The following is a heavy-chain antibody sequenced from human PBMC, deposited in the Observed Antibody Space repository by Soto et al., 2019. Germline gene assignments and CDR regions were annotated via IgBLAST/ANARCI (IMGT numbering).Heavy chain of an antibody. Sequence: ASVKVSCKASGYTFTSHGSSWVRQAPGQGREWMGWISTYNGKTDYSQKFQGRVTMTADTRTTTGYMELRSLRSDDTAIYYCARLLTEGVTYSEDAFDIWGQGTKATVSS. CDR2: ISTYNGKT. CDR3: ARLLTEGVTYSEDAFDI. D-gene: IGHD3-9*01. CDR1: GYTFTSHG. V-gene: IGHV1-18*01. J-gene: IGHJ3*02.